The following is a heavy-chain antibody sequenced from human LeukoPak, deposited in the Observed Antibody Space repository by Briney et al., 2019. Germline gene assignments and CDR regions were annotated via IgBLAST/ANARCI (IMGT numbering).Heavy chain of an antibody. Sequence: SETLSLTCIVSGGSISSTTYYWGWIRQPPGKGLEWIGYIYHSGSTYYNPSLKSRVTISVDRSKNQFSLKLSSVTAADTAVYYCARGRSGYSYGPFDYWGQGTLVTVSS. CDR2: IYHSGST. D-gene: IGHD5-18*01. CDR3: ARGRSGYSYGPFDY. J-gene: IGHJ4*02. CDR1: GGSISSTTYY. V-gene: IGHV4-39*07.